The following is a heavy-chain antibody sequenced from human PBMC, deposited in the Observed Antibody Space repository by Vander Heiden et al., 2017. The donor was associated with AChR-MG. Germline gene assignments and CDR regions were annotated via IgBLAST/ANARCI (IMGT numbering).Heavy chain of an antibody. Sequence: QVTLKESGPVLVKPTETLTLTCTVSGFSLSNARMGVSWIRQPPGKALEWLAHIFSNDEKSYSTSLKTRLTISKDTSKSQVVLTMTNMDPVDTATYYCARITRSGSGSYYYYYYYAMDVWGQGTTVTVSS. V-gene: IGHV2-26*01. D-gene: IGHD3-10*01. CDR3: ARITRSGSGSYYYYYYYAMDV. CDR1: GFSLSNARMG. CDR2: IFSNDEK. J-gene: IGHJ6*02.